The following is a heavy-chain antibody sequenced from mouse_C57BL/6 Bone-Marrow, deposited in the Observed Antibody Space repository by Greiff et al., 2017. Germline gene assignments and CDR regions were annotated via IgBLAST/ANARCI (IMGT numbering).Heavy chain of an antibody. CDR3: ARGFAY. CDR2: IDPSDSYT. Sequence: QVQLQQPGAELVMPGASVKLSCKASGYTFTSYWMHWVKQRPGQGLEWIGEIDPSDSYTNYNQKFKGKSTLTEDKSSSTAYMQLSSLTSEDSALYYCARGFAYWGQGTLVTVSA. V-gene: IGHV1-69*01. CDR1: GYTFTSYW. J-gene: IGHJ3*01.